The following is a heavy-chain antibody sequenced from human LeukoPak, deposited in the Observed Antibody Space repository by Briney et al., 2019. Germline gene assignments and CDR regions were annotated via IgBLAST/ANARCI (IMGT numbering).Heavy chain of an antibody. Sequence: GESLRLSCVTSGITFSSYWMTWVRQAPGKGLEWVATIREDGSEKWYVDSVKGRFTISRDNSKNTLYLQMNSLRAEDTAVYYCAKEQIGFSSSGYPIDYWGQGTLVTVSS. V-gene: IGHV3-7*01. CDR2: IREDGSEK. J-gene: IGHJ4*02. CDR1: GITFSSYW. D-gene: IGHD3-22*01. CDR3: AKEQIGFSSSGYPIDY.